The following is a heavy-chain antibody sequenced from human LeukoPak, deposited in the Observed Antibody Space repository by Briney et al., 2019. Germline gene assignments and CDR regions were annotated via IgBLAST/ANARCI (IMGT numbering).Heavy chain of an antibody. CDR3: AKPYPSYCSGGSCYGREFDY. CDR2: ISGSGGST. V-gene: IGHV3-23*01. Sequence: GGSLRLSCAASGFTFSSYAMSWVRQAPGKGLESVSAISGSGGSTYYADSVKRRFTISRDNSKNTLYLQMNSLRAEDTAVYYCAKPYPSYCSGGSCYGREFDYWGQGTLVTVSS. J-gene: IGHJ4*02. CDR1: GFTFSSYA. D-gene: IGHD2-15*01.